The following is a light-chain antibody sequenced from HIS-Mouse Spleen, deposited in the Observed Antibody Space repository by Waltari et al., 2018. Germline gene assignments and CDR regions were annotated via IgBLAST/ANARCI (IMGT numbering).Light chain of an antibody. Sequence: QSVLTQPPSASGTPGQRVTISCSGSSSNIGSNTVNWYQQLPGTAPNPLIYSAHQGPRGGPDRCDGSNAGTSGPLAISGCQSEDEADYDWAAWDDSLNGWVFGGGTKLTVL. CDR1: SSNIGSNT. CDR2: SAH. CDR3: AAWDDSLNGWV. J-gene: IGLJ3*02. V-gene: IGLV1-44*01.